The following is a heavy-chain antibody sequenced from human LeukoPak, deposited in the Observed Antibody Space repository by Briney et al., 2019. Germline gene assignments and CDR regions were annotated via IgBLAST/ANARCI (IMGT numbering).Heavy chain of an antibody. CDR1: GFTFSSYS. D-gene: IGHD3-3*01. CDR2: ISSSSSYI. CDR3: ARGAIFGVARGYYGMDV. J-gene: IGHJ6*02. V-gene: IGHV3-21*01. Sequence: GGSLRLSRAASGFTFSSYSMNWVRQAPGKGLEWVSSISSSSSYIYYADSVKGRFTISRDNAKNSLYLQMNSLRAEDTAVYYCARGAIFGVARGYYGMDVWGQGTTVTVSS.